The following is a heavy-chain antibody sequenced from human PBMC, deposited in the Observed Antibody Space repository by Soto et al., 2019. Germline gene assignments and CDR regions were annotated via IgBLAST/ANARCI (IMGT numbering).Heavy chain of an antibody. V-gene: IGHV3-23*01. CDR1: GFTFSSYA. J-gene: IGHJ4*02. CDR2: ISGSGGST. CDR3: AKSNINLYQLPDY. D-gene: IGHD2-2*01. Sequence: EVQLLESGGGLVQPGGSLRLSCAASGFTFSSYAMSWVRQAPGKGLEWGSAISGSGGSTYYADSVKGRFTISRDNSKYTLYLQMNSLRAEDTAVYYCAKSNINLYQLPDYWGQGTLVTVSS.